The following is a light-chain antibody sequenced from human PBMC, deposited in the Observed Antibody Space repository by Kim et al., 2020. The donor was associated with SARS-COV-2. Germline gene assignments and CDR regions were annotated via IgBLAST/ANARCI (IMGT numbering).Light chain of an antibody. CDR3: QAWDTNTEL. Sequence: SYELTQPPSVSVSPGQTASIPCSADKLGDKYACWYQQKPGQSPVLVIYHSDKRPPGIPERFSASNSGNTATLTISGTQAMDEADYYCQAWDTNTELFGGG. CDR1: KLGDKY. V-gene: IGLV3-1*01. J-gene: IGLJ2*01. CDR2: HSD.